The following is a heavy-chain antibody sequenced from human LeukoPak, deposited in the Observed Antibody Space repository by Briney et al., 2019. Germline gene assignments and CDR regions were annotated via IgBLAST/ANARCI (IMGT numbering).Heavy chain of an antibody. CDR1: GFTFSAYS. D-gene: IGHD2/OR15-2a*01. CDR3: AIDQNNLFEH. CDR2: ISSGSSYI. V-gene: IGHV3-21*04. J-gene: IGHJ4*02. Sequence: GGSLRLSCAASGFTFSAYSLNWVRQAPGKGLEWVSSISSGSSYIFYEDSVKGRFTISRDNAKNSLYLQMNSLRAEDTAVYYCAIDQNNLFEHWGQGTLVTVSS.